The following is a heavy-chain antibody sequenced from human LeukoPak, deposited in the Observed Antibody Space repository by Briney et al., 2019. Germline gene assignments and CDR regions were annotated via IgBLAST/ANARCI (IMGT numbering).Heavy chain of an antibody. CDR3: ARNNGMDV. J-gene: IGHJ6*02. Sequence: GGSLRLSCAASGFTLSNHWMTWVRQVPGRGPEWVANVNRDGSETYYLDSVKGRFTISKDNAKNSLYLQMNSLKAEDTALYHCARNNGMDVWGQGTTVIVSS. CDR2: VNRDGSET. CDR1: GFTLSNHW. V-gene: IGHV3-7*03.